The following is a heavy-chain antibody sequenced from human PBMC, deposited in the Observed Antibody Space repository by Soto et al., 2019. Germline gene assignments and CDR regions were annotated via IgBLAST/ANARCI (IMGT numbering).Heavy chain of an antibody. Sequence: QVQLVQSGAEVKRPGSSVKVSCRASGGTFSDYTFSWVRQAPGQGLEWLGGIIRFLGSSKYAHNFPARGTFSADESTATAFMDLSSLRSGDTAVYYCAAKKYRTSSTNYCYNYGMDIWGQGTTVTVSS. V-gene: IGHV1-69*01. CDR3: AAKKYRTSSTNYCYNYGMDI. CDR2: IIRFLGSS. CDR1: GGTFSDYT. J-gene: IGHJ6*02. D-gene: IGHD6-6*01.